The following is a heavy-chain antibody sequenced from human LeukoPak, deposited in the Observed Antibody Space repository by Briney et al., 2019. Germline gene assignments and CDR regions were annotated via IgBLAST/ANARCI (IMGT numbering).Heavy chain of an antibody. CDR3: ARGRGGVRLWLRDWFDP. V-gene: IGHV4-39*01. Sequence: PSETLSLTCTVSGGSISSSSYYWGWIRQPPGKGLEWIGSIYYSGSTYYNPSLKSRVTISVDTSKNQFSLKLSSVTAADTAVYYCARGRGGVRLWLRDWFDPWGQGTLVTVSS. D-gene: IGHD3-16*01. CDR1: GGSISSSSYY. J-gene: IGHJ5*02. CDR2: IYYSGST.